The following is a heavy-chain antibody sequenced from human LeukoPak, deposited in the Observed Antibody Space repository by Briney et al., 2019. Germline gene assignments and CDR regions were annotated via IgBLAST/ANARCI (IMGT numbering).Heavy chain of an antibody. CDR1: GFTFTAYY. J-gene: IGHJ5*02. V-gene: IGHV1-2*02. Sequence: ASVKVSCKASGFTFTAYYMHWVRQAPGQELEWMGWINPNSGGTNYAQKFQGRVTMTRDTSISTAYMELSRLRSDDTAVYYCVREGWIYCTNGVCYQKSWFDPWGQGTLVTVSS. D-gene: IGHD2-8*01. CDR3: VREGWIYCTNGVCYQKSWFDP. CDR2: INPNSGGT.